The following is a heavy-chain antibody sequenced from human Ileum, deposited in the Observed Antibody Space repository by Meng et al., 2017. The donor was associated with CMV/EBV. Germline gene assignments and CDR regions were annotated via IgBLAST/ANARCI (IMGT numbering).Heavy chain of an antibody. Sequence: VRLEESGPWLVTPSQTLSLICTVSGDSISSGDFYWTWIRQSPGKGPEWIGYIYYSGRTYYNPSLKSRLTIALDTSKNQFSLRLTSVTDADTGVYYCATEYSASPGWFDPWGQGILVTASS. V-gene: IGHV4-30-4*08. CDR2: IYYSGRT. D-gene: IGHD5-12*01. CDR1: GDSISSGDFY. J-gene: IGHJ5*02. CDR3: ATEYSASPGWFDP.